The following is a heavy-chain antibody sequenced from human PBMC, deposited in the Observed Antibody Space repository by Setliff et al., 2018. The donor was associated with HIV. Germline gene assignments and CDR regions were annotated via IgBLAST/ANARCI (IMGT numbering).Heavy chain of an antibody. J-gene: IGHJ6*03. CDR1: GGTFSSYG. CDR3: ARGESIGVAYYHYYYMDV. Sequence: SVKVSCKASGGTFSSYGISWVRQAPGQGLEWMGGIIPIFGTANYAQKFQGRVTITADESTSTAYMELSSLRSEDTAVYYCARGESIGVAYYHYYYMDVWGKGTTVTVSS. CDR2: IIPIFGTA. D-gene: IGHD6-19*01. V-gene: IGHV1-69*13.